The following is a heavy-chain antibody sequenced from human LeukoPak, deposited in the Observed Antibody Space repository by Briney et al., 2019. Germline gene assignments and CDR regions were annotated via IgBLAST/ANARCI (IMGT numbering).Heavy chain of an antibody. CDR3: TRTGYSSGYVDY. CDR1: GGSITSGSFY. V-gene: IGHV4-61*02. CDR2: LHTSGST. J-gene: IGHJ4*02. Sequence: SETLSLTCIVSGGSITSGSFYWRWIRQPAGKVLVWIGRLHTSGSTNYNPSLKSRVAISVDTSENQLSLKLNSVTAADTAVYYCTRTGYSSGYVDYWGQGTLVTVSS. D-gene: IGHD5-18*01.